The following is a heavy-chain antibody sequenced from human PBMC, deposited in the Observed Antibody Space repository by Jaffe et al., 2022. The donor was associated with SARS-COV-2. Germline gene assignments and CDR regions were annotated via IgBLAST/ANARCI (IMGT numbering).Heavy chain of an antibody. D-gene: IGHD2-15*01. CDR2: ISYDGSNK. J-gene: IGHJ3*02. Sequence: QVQLVESGGGVVQPGRSLRLSCAASGFTFSSYAMHWVRQAPGKGLEWVAVISYDGSNKYYADSVKGRFTISRDNSKNTLYLQMNSLRAEDTAVYYCARCSGGSCIDAFDIWGQGTMVTVSS. CDR3: ARCSGGSCIDAFDI. CDR1: GFTFSSYA. V-gene: IGHV3-30-3*01.